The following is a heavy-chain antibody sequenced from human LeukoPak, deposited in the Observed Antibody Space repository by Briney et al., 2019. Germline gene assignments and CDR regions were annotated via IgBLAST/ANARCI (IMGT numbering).Heavy chain of an antibody. D-gene: IGHD3-22*01. CDR1: GFTFSSYA. Sequence: GRSLRLSCAASGFTFSSYAMHWVRQAPGKGLEWVAVISYDGSNKYYADSVKGRFTISRDNSKNTLYLQMNSLRAEDTAVYYCARDSGTYYYDSSGYDYWGQGTLVTVSS. CDR3: ARDSGTYYYDSSGYDY. CDR2: ISYDGSNK. V-gene: IGHV3-30*04. J-gene: IGHJ4*02.